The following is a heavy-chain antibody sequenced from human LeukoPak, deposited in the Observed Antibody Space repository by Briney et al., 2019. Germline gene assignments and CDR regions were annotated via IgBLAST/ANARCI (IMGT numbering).Heavy chain of an antibody. CDR3: AKDLFGDDCSGGSCYHTRYYYYGMDV. J-gene: IGHJ6*02. CDR1: GFTFSSYA. D-gene: IGHD2-15*01. CDR2: ISGSGGST. Sequence: PGGSLRLSCAASGFTFSSYAMSWVRQAPGKGLEWVAAISGSGGSTYYAESVKGRFTISRDNSKNTLYLQMNSLRAEDTAVYYCAKDLFGDDCSGGSCYHTRYYYYGMDVWGQGTTVTVSS. V-gene: IGHV3-23*01.